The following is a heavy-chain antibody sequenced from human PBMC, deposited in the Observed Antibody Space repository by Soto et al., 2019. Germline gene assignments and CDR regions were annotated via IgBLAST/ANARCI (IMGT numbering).Heavy chain of an antibody. CDR1: GYSFTIYC. CDR2: IDPSDSYT. V-gene: IGHV5-10-1*01. CDR3: ARHAPLGASGMDV. J-gene: IGHJ6*02. Sequence: GESLKISCNGSGYSFTIYCISLVLQMPGKGLEWMGRIDPSDSYTNYSPSFQGHVTISADKSISTAYLQWSSLKASDTAMYYCARHAPLGASGMDVWGQGTTVTVSS. D-gene: IGHD2-15*01.